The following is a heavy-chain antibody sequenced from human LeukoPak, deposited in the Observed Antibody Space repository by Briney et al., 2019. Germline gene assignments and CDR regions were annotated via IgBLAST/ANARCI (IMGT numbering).Heavy chain of an antibody. Sequence: GGFLRLSCTASGFTFSNYAMTWVRQAPGKGLEWVSAISGSDGSTYYADSVVGRFTISRDNSKNTLYLQMNSLRVEDTAVYFCANTFYDFWSGYIHYWGQGTLVTVSS. CDR1: GFTFSNYA. J-gene: IGHJ4*02. D-gene: IGHD3-3*01. CDR3: ANTFYDFWSGYIHY. V-gene: IGHV3-23*01. CDR2: ISGSDGST.